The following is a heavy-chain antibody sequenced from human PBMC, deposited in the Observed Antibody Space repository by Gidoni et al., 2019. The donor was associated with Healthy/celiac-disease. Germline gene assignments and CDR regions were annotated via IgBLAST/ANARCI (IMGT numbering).Heavy chain of an antibody. V-gene: IGHV3-30-3*01. J-gene: IGHJ4*02. Sequence: QVQLVESGGGVVQPGRSLRLSCAASGFTFSSYAMHWVRQAPGKGLEWVAVISYDGSNKYYADSVKGRFTISRDNSKNTLYLQMSSLRAEDTAVYYCASGGAMIVVINGYFDYWGQGTLVTVSS. CDR3: ASGGAMIVVINGYFDY. D-gene: IGHD3-22*01. CDR1: GFTFSSYA. CDR2: ISYDGSNK.